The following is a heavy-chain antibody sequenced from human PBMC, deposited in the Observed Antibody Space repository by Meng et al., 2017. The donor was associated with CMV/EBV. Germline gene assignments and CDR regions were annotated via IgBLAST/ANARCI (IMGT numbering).Heavy chain of an antibody. CDR3: ARDLMNCSSTSCANWFDP. J-gene: IGHJ5*02. CDR1: GGSISSYY. V-gene: IGHV4-4*07. D-gene: IGHD2-2*01. Sequence: QGSGPGLVKPSETLALTCTVSGGSISSYYWSWSRQPAGKGLEWIGRIYTSGSTNYNPSLKSRVTMSVDTSKNQFSLKLSSVTAADTAVYYCARDLMNCSSTSCANWFDPWGQGTLVTVSS. CDR2: IYTSGST.